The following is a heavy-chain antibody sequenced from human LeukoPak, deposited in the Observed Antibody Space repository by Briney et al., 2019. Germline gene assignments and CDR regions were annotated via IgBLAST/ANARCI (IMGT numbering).Heavy chain of an antibody. V-gene: IGHV2-5*02. CDR3: AHSRGYCSSTSCYGGGLDP. D-gene: IGHD2-2*01. CDR2: IYWDDDK. CDR1: GFSLSTSGVG. Sequence: ESGPTLVTPTQTLTLTCTFSGFSLSTSGVGVGWIRQPPGKALEWLALIYWDDDKRYSPSLKSRLTITKDTSKNQVVLTMTNMDPVDTATYYCAHSRGYCSSTSCYGGGLDPWGQGTLVTVSS. J-gene: IGHJ5*02.